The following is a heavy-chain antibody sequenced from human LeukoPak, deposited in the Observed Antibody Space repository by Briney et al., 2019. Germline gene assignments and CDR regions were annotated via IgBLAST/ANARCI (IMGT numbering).Heavy chain of an antibody. D-gene: IGHD2-21*01. V-gene: IGHV5-51*01. CDR3: ARAPKGYYFFDY. CDR2: IYPGDSET. CDR1: GYSFPTNR. Sequence: GESLTISCKASGYSFPTNRIVWVRQMPGKGLEWMGMIYPGDSETRYSPSVQGQVTISADKSISTAYLQWSSLKPSDSAMYYCARAPKGYYFFDYWGQGTLVTVS. J-gene: IGHJ4*02.